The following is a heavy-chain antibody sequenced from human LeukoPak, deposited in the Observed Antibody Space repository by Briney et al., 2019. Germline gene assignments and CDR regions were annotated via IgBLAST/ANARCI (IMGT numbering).Heavy chain of an antibody. V-gene: IGHV1-18*01. CDR1: GYTFTSYS. CDR2: ISAYNGNT. J-gene: IGHJ6*02. D-gene: IGHD3-9*01. CDR3: ARDRSYYDILTGYFSVGKKNSYYYYGMDV. Sequence: ASVKVSCKASGYTFTSYSISWVRQAPGQGLEWMGWISAYNGNTSYAQKLQGRVTMTTDTSTSTAYMELRSLRSDDTAVYYCARDRSYYDILTGYFSVGKKNSYYYYGMDVWGQGTTVTVSS.